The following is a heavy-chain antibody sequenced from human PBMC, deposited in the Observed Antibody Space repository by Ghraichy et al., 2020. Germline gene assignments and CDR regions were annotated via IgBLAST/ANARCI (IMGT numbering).Heavy chain of an antibody. J-gene: IGHJ4*02. CDR2: INHSGST. V-gene: IGHV4-34*01. Sequence: SETLSLTCAVYGGSFSGYYWSWIRQPPGKGLEWIGEINHSGSTNYNPSLKSRVTISVDTSKNQFSLKLSSVTAADTAVYYCARGKIADYWGQGTLVTVSS. D-gene: IGHD6-13*01. CDR3: ARGKIADY. CDR1: GGSFSGYY.